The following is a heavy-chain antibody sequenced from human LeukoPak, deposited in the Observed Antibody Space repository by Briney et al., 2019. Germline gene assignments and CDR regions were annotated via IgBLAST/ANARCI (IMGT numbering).Heavy chain of an antibody. J-gene: IGHJ5*02. V-gene: IGHV1-69*04. CDR1: GGTFSSYA. D-gene: IGHD2-21*01. Sequence: SVKVSCKASGGTFSSYAISWVRQAPGQGLEWMGRIIPIFGIANYAQKFQSRVTITADKSTSTAYMELSSLRSEDTAVYYCAREVGGYFQYNWFDPWGQGTLVTVSS. CDR3: AREVGGYFQYNWFDP. CDR2: IIPIFGIA.